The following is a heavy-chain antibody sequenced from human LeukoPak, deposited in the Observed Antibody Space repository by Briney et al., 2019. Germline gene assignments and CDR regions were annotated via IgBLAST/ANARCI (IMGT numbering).Heavy chain of an antibody. V-gene: IGHV7-4-1*02. J-gene: IGHJ5*02. CDR2: INTNTGNP. D-gene: IGHD1-26*01. CDR1: GYTFTSYA. Sequence: ASVKVSCKASGYTFTSYAMNWVRPAPGQGLEWMGWINTNTGNPTYAQGFTGRFVFPLDTSVSTAYLQISSLKAEDTAVYYCARTSTGVGVNWFDPWGQGTLVTVSS. CDR3: ARTSTGVGVNWFDP.